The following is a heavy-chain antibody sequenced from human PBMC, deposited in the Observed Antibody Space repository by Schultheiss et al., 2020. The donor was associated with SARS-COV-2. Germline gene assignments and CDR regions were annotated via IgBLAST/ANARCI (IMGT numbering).Heavy chain of an antibody. CDR1: GGSISSYY. J-gene: IGHJ6*02. CDR2: IYHSGST. Sequence: SETLSLTCTVSGGSISSYYWSWIRQPPGKGLEWIGYIYHSGSTNYNPSLKSRVTISVDKSKNQFSLKLSSVTAADTAVYYCARAYPEGDIVVVPAATGGPGYYYYGMDVWGQGTTVTVSS. V-gene: IGHV4-59*12. D-gene: IGHD2-2*01. CDR3: ARAYPEGDIVVVPAATGGPGYYYYGMDV.